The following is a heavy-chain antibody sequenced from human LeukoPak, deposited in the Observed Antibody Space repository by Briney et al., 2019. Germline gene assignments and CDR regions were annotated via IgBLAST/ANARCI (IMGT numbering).Heavy chain of an antibody. D-gene: IGHD3-22*01. J-gene: IGHJ4*02. CDR3: TARAPYYYDGSGYLQSFDH. Sequence: PGGSLRLSCAASGFSFSNAWMSWVRQAPGKGLEWLGRIKSETDGGTTDYAAPVKGRFTISRDDSKNTLYLQMNSLKTEDTAVYYCTARAPYYYDGSGYLQSFDHWGQGTLVTVSS. CDR2: IKSETDGGTT. CDR1: GFSFSNAW. V-gene: IGHV3-15*01.